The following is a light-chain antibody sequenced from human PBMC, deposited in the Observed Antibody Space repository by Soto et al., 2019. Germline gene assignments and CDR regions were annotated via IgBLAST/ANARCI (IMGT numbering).Light chain of an antibody. J-gene: IGLJ3*02. V-gene: IGLV4-69*01. CDR1: SGHSSSA. CDR2: LNSDGSH. CDR3: QTWGAGIRV. Sequence: QLVVTQSPSASASLGASVKLTCTMSSGHSSSAIAWHQRRPEKGPRFLMRLNSDGSHSKGDGIPDRFSGSSSGAERYLTISSLQSEAEADYYCQTWGAGIRVFGGGTKLTVL.